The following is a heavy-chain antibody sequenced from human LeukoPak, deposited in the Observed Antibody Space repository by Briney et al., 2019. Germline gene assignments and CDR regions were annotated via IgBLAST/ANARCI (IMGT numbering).Heavy chain of an antibody. J-gene: IGHJ4*02. CDR3: ARLVDYYGSGSYYGSVARYFDY. D-gene: IGHD3-10*01. CDR2: IDPSDGST. V-gene: IGHV1-46*01. CDR1: GYTFTTYY. Sequence: ASVKVSCKASGYTFTTYYVHWVRQAPGQGLEWMGIIDPSDGSTNYAHKFQGRVTMTRDMSTSTVYMELSSLRSEDTALYYCARLVDYYGSGSYYGSVARYFDYWGQGTLVTVSS.